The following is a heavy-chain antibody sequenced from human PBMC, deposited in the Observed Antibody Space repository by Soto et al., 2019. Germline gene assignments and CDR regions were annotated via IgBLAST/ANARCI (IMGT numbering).Heavy chain of an antibody. J-gene: IGHJ6*02. CDR3: AKGGFWVHYGMDV. CDR1: GSSFSSYA. CDR2: ISGPGSIT. V-gene: IGHV3-23*01. D-gene: IGHD3-16*01. Sequence: EVQLLESGGGLVQPGGSLRLSCAASGSSFSSYAMNWVRQAPGKGLEWVSSISGPGSITYYADSVKGRFTISRDNSKDTLYMQMNILRVADTAVYYCAKGGFWVHYGMDVWGQGTTVTVSS.